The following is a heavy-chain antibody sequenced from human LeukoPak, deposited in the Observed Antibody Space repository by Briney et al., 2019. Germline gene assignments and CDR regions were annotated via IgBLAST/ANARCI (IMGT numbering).Heavy chain of an antibody. Sequence: SETLSLTCAVYGGSFSGYYWSWIRQPPGKGLEWIGEINHSGSTNYNPSLKSRVTISVDTSKNQFSLKLSSVTAANTAVYYCARRVATRPVYAFDVWGRGTMVTVSS. CDR2: INHSGST. CDR3: ARRVATRPVYAFDV. D-gene: IGHD6-6*01. CDR1: GGSFSGYY. V-gene: IGHV4-34*01. J-gene: IGHJ3*01.